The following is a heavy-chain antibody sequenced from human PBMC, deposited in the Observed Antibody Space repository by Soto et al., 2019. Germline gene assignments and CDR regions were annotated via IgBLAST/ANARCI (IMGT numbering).Heavy chain of an antibody. CDR2: IYYSGST. Sequence: ETLSLTCTVSGGSISRYYWSWIRQPPGKGLEWIGYIYYSGSTNYNPSLKSRVTISVDTSKNQFSLKLSSVTAADTAVYYCARDHIYYDSSGYYYVGFDYWGQGTLVTVSS. V-gene: IGHV4-59*01. J-gene: IGHJ4*02. CDR1: GGSISRYY. CDR3: ARDHIYYDSSGYYYVGFDY. D-gene: IGHD3-22*01.